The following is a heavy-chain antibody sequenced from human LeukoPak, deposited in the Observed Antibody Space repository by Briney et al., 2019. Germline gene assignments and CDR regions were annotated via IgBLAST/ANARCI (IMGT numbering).Heavy chain of an antibody. CDR2: MNPNSGNT. J-gene: IGHJ6*02. V-gene: IGHV1-8*01. CDR1: GYIFTSYD. Sequence: ASVKVSCKASGYIFTSYDINWVRQATGQGLEWMGWMNPNSGNTGYAQKFQGRVTMTRNTSISTAYMELSSLRSEDTAVYYCATTAGDTAMVTVYGMDVWGQGTTVTVSS. D-gene: IGHD5-18*01. CDR3: ATTAGDTAMVTVYGMDV.